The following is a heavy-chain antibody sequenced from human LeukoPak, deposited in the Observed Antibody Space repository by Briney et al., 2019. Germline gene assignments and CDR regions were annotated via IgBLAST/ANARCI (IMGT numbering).Heavy chain of an antibody. CDR2: INHSGST. V-gene: IGHV4-34*01. CDR1: GGSFSGYY. Sequence: SETLSLTCAVYGGSFSGYYWSWIRQPPGKGLECIGEINHSGSTNYNPSLKSRVTISVDTSKNQFSLKLSSVTAADTAVYYCARGLDYGGNSVYAFDIWGQGTMVTVSS. CDR3: ARGLDYGGNSVYAFDI. J-gene: IGHJ3*02. D-gene: IGHD4-23*01.